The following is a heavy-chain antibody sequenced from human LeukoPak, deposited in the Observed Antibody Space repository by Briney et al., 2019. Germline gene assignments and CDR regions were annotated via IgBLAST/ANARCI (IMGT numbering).Heavy chain of an antibody. CDR3: ARSFGASNWFDA. V-gene: IGHV3-53*01. CDR2: IYDDGRT. D-gene: IGHD3-10*01. Sequence: GGSLRLSCAASGFTVSSNYMSWVRQAPGKGLEWVSVIYDDGRTYYAASVEGRFTISCDNSRNIIYLQMNSLRAEDTAVYYCARSFGASNWFDAWGQGTLVTVSS. J-gene: IGHJ5*02. CDR1: GFTVSSNY.